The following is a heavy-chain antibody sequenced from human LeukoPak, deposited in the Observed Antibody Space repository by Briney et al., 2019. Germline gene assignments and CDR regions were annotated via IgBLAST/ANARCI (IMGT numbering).Heavy chain of an antibody. CDR1: GFTFSSYW. CDR3: ASSLYYDSSGYYAVPGY. J-gene: IGHJ4*02. V-gene: IGHV3-74*01. D-gene: IGHD3-22*01. Sequence: GGSLRLSCAASGFTFSSYWMHWVRHVPVKGLVWVSRINSDGSSTSYADSVKGRFTISRDNAKNTLYLQMNSLRAEDTAVYYCASSLYYDSSGYYAVPGYWGQGTLVTVSS. CDR2: INSDGSST.